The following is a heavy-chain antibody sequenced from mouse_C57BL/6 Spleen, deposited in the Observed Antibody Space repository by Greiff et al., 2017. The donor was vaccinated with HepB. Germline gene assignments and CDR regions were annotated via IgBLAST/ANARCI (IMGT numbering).Heavy chain of an antibody. Sequence: VQLKESGPELVKPGASVKISCKASGYSFTGYYMNWVKQSPEKSLEWIGEINPSTGGTTYNQKFKAKATLTVDKSSSTAYMQLKGLTSEDSAVYYCARSSAGYPYFYGIDYWGQGTSVTVSS. V-gene: IGHV1-42*01. CDR2: INPSTGGT. D-gene: IGHD3-2*02. CDR1: GYSFTGYY. CDR3: ARSSAGYPYFYGIDY. J-gene: IGHJ4*01.